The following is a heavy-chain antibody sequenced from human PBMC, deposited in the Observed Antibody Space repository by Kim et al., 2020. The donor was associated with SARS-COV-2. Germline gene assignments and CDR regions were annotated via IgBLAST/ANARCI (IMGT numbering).Heavy chain of an antibody. J-gene: IGHJ3*02. D-gene: IGHD6-13*01. CDR3: ARDSPLSGPGGEVGSSWDDAFDI. CDR1: GFTFSSYS. V-gene: IGHV3-21*01. CDR2: ISSSSSYI. Sequence: GGSLRLSCAASGFTFSSYSMNWVRQAPGKGLEWVSSISSSSSYIYYADSVKGRFTISRDNAKNSLYLQMNSLRAEDTAVYYCARDSPLSGPGGEVGSSWDDAFDIWGQGTMVTVSS.